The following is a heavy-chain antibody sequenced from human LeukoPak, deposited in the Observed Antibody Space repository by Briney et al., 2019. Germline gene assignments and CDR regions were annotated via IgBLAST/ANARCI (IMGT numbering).Heavy chain of an antibody. V-gene: IGHV4-61*02. J-gene: IGHJ4*02. CDR1: GGSISGGTYY. CDR2: IYTNGST. CDR3: ARRKLRFMEWLLRGYFDY. D-gene: IGHD3-3*01. Sequence: PSETLSLTCTVSGGSISGGTYYWSWIRQPAGKGLEWIGRIYTNGSTNYNPSLKSRVTISVDTSKNQFSLKLSSVTAADTAVYYCARRKLRFMEWLLRGYFDYWGQGTLVTVSS.